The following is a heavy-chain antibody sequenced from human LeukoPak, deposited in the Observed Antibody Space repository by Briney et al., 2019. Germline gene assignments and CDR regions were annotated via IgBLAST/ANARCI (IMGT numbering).Heavy chain of an antibody. D-gene: IGHD1-26*01. CDR1: GFTFSSYA. CDR2: ISGSGGTT. J-gene: IGHJ4*02. Sequence: GGSLRLSCAASGFTFSSYAMSWVRQAPGKGLEWVSTISGSGGTTYYADSVKGRFTISRDNSKNTLSLQMNSLRGEDTAVYFCARRVYSGSYYYFDNWGQGTLVTVSS. CDR3: ARRVYSGSYYYFDN. V-gene: IGHV3-23*01.